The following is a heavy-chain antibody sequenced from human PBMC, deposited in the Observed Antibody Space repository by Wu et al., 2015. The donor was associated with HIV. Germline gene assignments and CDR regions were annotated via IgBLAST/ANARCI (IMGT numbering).Heavy chain of an antibody. J-gene: IGHJ4*02. D-gene: IGHD3-9*01. CDR1: GDGFTSYA. CDR2: INPLFGTT. CDR3: ARGLRDILTGYYSAFEF. Sequence: QVHLVQFGGEVKKPGSSVKVTCKASGDGFTSYAVSWVRQAPGHGLEWMGGINPLFGTTNYSQKFQGRVTITTDESTATVYMEMSSLRFEDTAVYYCARGLRDILTGYYSAFEFWGQGALVTVSS. V-gene: IGHV1-69*05.